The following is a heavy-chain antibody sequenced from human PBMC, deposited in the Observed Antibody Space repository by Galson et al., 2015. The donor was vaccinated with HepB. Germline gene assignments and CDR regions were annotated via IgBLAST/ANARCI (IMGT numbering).Heavy chain of an antibody. CDR1: GFTFSDYY. J-gene: IGHJ4*02. CDR3: ARDIGAVAGPVNYFDY. D-gene: IGHD6-19*01. V-gene: IGHV3-11*06. CDR2: ISSSSSYT. Sequence: SLRLSCAASGFTFSDYYMSWIRQAPGKGLEWVSYISSSSSYTNYADSVKGRFTISRDNAKNSLYLQMNSLRAEDTAVYYCARDIGAVAGPVNYFDYWGQGTLVTVSS.